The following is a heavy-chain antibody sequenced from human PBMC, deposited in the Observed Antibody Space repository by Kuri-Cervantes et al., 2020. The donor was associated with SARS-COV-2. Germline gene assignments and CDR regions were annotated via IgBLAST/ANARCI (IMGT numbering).Heavy chain of an antibody. CDR2: IWYDGSNK. CDR1: GFTFSSYG. CDR3: VRVHPGPEYYYGMDV. J-gene: IGHJ6*02. D-gene: IGHD6-6*01. Sequence: GESLKISCAASGFTFSSYGMHWVRQAPGKGLEWVAVIWYDGSNKYYADSVKGRFTISRDNSKNTLFLQMNSLRAEDTAVYYCVRVHPGPEYYYGMDVWGQGTTVTVSS. V-gene: IGHV3-33*01.